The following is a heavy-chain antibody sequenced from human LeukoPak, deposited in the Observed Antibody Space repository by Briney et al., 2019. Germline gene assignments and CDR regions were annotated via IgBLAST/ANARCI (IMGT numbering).Heavy chain of an antibody. CDR2: FDPEDGET. D-gene: IGHD5-12*01. V-gene: IGHV1-24*01. CDR3: ATMLRVATPYFQH. CDR1: GYTLTELS. Sequence: ASVKVSCKVSGYTLTELSMHWVRQAPGKGLEWMGGFDPEDGETIYAQKFQGRVTMAEDTSTDTAYMELSSLRSEDTAVYYCATMLRVATPYFQHWGQGTLVTVSS. J-gene: IGHJ1*01.